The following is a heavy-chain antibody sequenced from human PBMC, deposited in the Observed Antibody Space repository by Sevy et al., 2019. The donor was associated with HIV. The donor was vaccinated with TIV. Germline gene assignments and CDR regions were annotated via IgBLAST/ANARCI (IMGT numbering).Heavy chain of an antibody. V-gene: IGHV4-59*01. CDR3: ARERTTVTAFDY. Sequence: SETLSLTCTVSGGSISSYYWSWIRQPPGKGLGWIGYIYYSGSTNYNPSLKSRVTISVDTSKNQFSLKLSSVTAADTAVYYCARERTTVTAFDYWGQGTLVTVSS. D-gene: IGHD4-17*01. J-gene: IGHJ4*02. CDR1: GGSISSYY. CDR2: IYYSGST.